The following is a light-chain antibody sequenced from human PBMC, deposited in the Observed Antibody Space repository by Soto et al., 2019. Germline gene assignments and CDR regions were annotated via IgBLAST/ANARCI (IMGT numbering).Light chain of an antibody. CDR2: GAS. Sequence: EIVLTQSPGSLSLSPGERATLSCRASQSVSSTFFAWYQQRPGQAPRLLMYGASSRATGIPVRFSGSGSGTDFTLTISRLEPEDFAVYYWQQFESSVTFGQGTKVEIK. J-gene: IGKJ1*01. CDR1: QSVSSTF. CDR3: QQFESSVT. V-gene: IGKV3-20*01.